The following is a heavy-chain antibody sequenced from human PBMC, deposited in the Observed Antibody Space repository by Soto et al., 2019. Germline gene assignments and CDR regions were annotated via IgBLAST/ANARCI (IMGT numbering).Heavy chain of an antibody. Sequence: SETLSLTCTVSGGSISSYYWSWIRQPPGKGLEWIGYIYYSGSTNYNPSLKSRVTISVDTSKNQFSLKLSSVTAADTAVYYCARGVVATDSFDPWGQGTLVTVLL. J-gene: IGHJ5*02. D-gene: IGHD5-12*01. CDR3: ARGVVATDSFDP. CDR1: GGSISSYY. V-gene: IGHV4-59*08. CDR2: IYYSGST.